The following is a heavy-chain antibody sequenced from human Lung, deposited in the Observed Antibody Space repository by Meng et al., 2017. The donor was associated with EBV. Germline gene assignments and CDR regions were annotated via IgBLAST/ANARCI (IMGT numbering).Heavy chain of an antibody. CDR2: IYDSGST. D-gene: IGHD6-6*01. V-gene: IGHV4-30-4*08. Sequence: HVRLPEAGPGLVKPSQTLSLTCTVSGGSIRFGDYYWSWIRQPPGKGLEWIGYIYDSGSTSYNPSLMSRVTISVDTSRNQFSLKLTSVTAADTAVYYCAREYSSSSGLPGPWGQGTLVTVSS. J-gene: IGHJ5*02. CDR3: AREYSSSSGLPGP. CDR1: GGSIRFGDYY.